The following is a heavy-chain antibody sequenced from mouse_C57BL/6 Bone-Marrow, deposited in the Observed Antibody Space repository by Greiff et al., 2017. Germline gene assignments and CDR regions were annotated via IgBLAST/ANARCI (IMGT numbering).Heavy chain of an antibody. CDR2: IYPGSGST. V-gene: IGHV1-55*01. J-gene: IGHJ2*01. D-gene: IGHD1-1*01. CDR3: ALVITTVVAHYVDY. CDR1: GYTFTSYW. Sequence: QVQLQQPGAELVKPGASVKMSCKASGYTFTSYWITWVKQRPGQGLEWIGDIYPGSGSTNYNEKFKSKATLTVDTSSSTAYMQLSSLTSEDSACYYCALVITTVVAHYVDYWGQGTTLTVSS.